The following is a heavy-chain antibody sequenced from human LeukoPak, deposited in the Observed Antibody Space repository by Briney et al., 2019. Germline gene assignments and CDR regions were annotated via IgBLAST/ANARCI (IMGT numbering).Heavy chain of an antibody. J-gene: IGHJ6*03. CDR1: GGSFSGIY. Sequence: PSETLSLTCAVYGGSFSGIYWSWIRQPPGKGLEWIGEINHSGSTNYNPSLKSRVTISVDTSKNQFSLKRSSVTAADTAVYYCARYTYGWRGYYYMDVWGKGTTVTVSS. CDR3: ARYTYGWRGYYYMDV. V-gene: IGHV4-34*01. D-gene: IGHD5-18*01. CDR2: INHSGST.